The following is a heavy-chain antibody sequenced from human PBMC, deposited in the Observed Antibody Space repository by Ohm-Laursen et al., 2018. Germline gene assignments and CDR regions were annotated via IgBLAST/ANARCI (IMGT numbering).Heavy chain of an antibody. Sequence: SLRLSCSASGFTFSRYGLHWVRQAPGKGLEWVALISHDGSEQHYGDSVKGRFTLSRDDSKNTLYLQMNSLRAEDTAVYYCAKESYSTSWYTGYYFDYWGQGALVTVSS. CDR3: AKESYSTSWYTGYYFDY. CDR2: ISHDGSEQ. D-gene: IGHD6-13*01. J-gene: IGHJ4*02. CDR1: GFTFSRYG. V-gene: IGHV3-30*18.